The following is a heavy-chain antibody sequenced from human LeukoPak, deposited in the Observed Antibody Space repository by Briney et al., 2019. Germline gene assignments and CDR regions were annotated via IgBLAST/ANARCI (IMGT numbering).Heavy chain of an antibody. CDR3: TRHSNFVNWFDP. J-gene: IGHJ5*02. CDR2: IRSKANSYAT. CDR1: GFTFSGSA. V-gene: IGHV3-73*01. Sequence: GGSLRLSCAASGFTFSGSAMHWVRQASGKGLEWVGRIRSKANSYATAYAASVKGRFTISRDDSKNTAYLQMNSLKTEDTAVYYCTRHSNFVNWFDPWGQGTLVTVSS.